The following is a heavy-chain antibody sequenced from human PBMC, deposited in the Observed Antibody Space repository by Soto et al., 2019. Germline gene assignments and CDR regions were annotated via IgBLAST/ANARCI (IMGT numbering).Heavy chain of an antibody. V-gene: IGHV3-23*01. J-gene: IGHJ6*02. D-gene: IGHD4-17*01. CDR1: GFTFSNYA. Sequence: GGSLRLSCAASGFTFSNYAMSWVRQAPGKGLEWVSTITGNGETTYYTDSVKGRFTISRDNSKNTLYLQMNSLRAEGTAVYYCAKDLDSVNTVTNYKGGMDVWGQGTTVTVSS. CDR2: ITGNGETT. CDR3: AKDLDSVNTVTNYKGGMDV.